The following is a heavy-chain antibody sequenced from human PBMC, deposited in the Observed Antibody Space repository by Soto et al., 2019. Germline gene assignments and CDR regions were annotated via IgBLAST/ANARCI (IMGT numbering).Heavy chain of an antibody. Sequence: PGGSLRLSCAASGFTFSSYAMSWFRQAPGKGLEWVGFIRSKAYGGTTEYAASVKGRLTISKDDSKSIAYLQMNSLKTEDTAVYYCTRDRKMTTTKYYFDYWGQGTLVTVSS. J-gene: IGHJ4*02. CDR3: TRDRKMTTTKYYFDY. D-gene: IGHD4-4*01. V-gene: IGHV3-49*03. CDR1: GFTFSSYA. CDR2: IRSKAYGGTT.